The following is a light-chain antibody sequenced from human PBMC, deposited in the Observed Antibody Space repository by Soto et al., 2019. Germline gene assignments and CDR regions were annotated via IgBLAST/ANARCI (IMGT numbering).Light chain of an antibody. CDR3: SSYTTSTTVI. V-gene: IGLV2-14*01. CDR2: EVS. Sequence: QSALTQPASVSGSPGQSITISCTGTSSDIGNFNFVSWYQQHPGKAPQLMIYEVSNRPSGVSNRFSGSKSGNTASLTISGLQAEDEADYYCSSYTTSTTVIFGGGTKVTVL. J-gene: IGLJ2*01. CDR1: SSDIGNFNF.